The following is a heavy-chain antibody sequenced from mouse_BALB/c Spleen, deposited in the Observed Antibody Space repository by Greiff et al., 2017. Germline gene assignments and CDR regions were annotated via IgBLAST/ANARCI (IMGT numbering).Heavy chain of an antibody. Sequence: EVKLMESGGGLVQPGGSRKLSCAASGFTFSSFGMHWVRQAPEKGLEWVAYISSGSSTIYYADTVKGRFTISRDNPKNTLFLQMSSLRSEDTAMYYCARSAARATLAWFAYWGQGTLVTVSA. J-gene: IGHJ3*01. D-gene: IGHD3-1*01. CDR3: ARSAARATLAWFAY. CDR1: GFTFSSFG. CDR2: ISSGSSTI. V-gene: IGHV5-17*02.